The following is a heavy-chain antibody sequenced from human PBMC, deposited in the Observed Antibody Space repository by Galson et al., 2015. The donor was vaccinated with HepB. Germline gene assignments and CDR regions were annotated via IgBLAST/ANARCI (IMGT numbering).Heavy chain of an antibody. V-gene: IGHV3-30-3*01. CDR2: ISYDTYYK. Sequence: ALSLSCAASGFTFSSSAMHCVRQAPGKGLEWVAVISYDTYYKSYADSVKGRLTISRDNSKNTLFLQMSSLRPEDTAVYYCAKAYEQQPTPLAYFYYGLDVWGQGTTVTVSS. CDR1: GFTFSSSA. J-gene: IGHJ6*02. CDR3: AKAYEQQPTPLAYFYYGLDV. D-gene: IGHD6-13*01.